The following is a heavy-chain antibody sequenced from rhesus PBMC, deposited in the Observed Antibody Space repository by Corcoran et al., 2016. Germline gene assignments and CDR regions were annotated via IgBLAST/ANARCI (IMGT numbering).Heavy chain of an antibody. J-gene: IGHJ4*01. CDR1: GGSISDSYR. CDR3: ARGSSDWSVDY. D-gene: IGHD6S26*01. V-gene: IGHV4S10*01. Sequence: QVQLQESGPGVVKPSETLSLTCAVSGGSISDSYRWSWIRRPPGKGLEWIGYNYGSSTSTNYNPSLNSRVTISKDTSKNQFSLKLSSVTAADTAVYYCARGSSDWSVDYWGQGVLVTVSS. CDR2: NYGSSTST.